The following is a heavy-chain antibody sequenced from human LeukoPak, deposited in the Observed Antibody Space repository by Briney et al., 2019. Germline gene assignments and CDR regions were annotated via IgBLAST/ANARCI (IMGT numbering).Heavy chain of an antibody. CDR2: ISAYNGNT. D-gene: IGHD3-22*01. Sequence: ASVKVSCKASGYTFTGYYMHWVRQAPGQGLEWMGWISAYNGNTNYAQKLQGRVTMTTDTSTSTAYMELRSLRSDDTAVYYCARDLSGNYYDSSGSDAFDIWGQGTMVTVSS. J-gene: IGHJ3*02. CDR1: GYTFTGYY. V-gene: IGHV1-18*04. CDR3: ARDLSGNYYDSSGSDAFDI.